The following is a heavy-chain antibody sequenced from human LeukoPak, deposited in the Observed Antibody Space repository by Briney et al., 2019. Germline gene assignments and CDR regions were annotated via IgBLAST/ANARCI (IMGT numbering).Heavy chain of an antibody. J-gene: IGHJ6*02. V-gene: IGHV4-59*08. CDR1: GGSISSYY. D-gene: IGHD3-16*01. Sequence: SETLSLTCTVSGGSISSYYWSWIRQPPGKGLEWIGYIYYSGSTNYNPSLKSRITISVDTSKNQFSLKLSSVTAADTAVYYCARLVGSEYYYYYYGMDVWGQGTTVTVSS. CDR3: ARLVGSEYYYYYYGMDV. CDR2: IYYSGST.